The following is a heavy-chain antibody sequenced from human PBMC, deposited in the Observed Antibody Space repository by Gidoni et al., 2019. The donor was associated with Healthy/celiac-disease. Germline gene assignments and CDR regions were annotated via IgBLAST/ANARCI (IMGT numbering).Heavy chain of an antibody. CDR3: ARPRWRNEGYYFDY. J-gene: IGHJ4*02. CDR2: ISSSSSYI. Sequence: EVQLVESGGGLVKPVGSLRLSCAASGFNFSSYSMNWVRQAPGKGPAWVSSISSSSSYIYYADSVKGRCTISRDNAKNSLYLQMNSLRAEDTAVYYCARPRWRNEGYYFDYWGQGTLVTVSS. D-gene: IGHD4-17*01. V-gene: IGHV3-21*01. CDR1: GFNFSSYS.